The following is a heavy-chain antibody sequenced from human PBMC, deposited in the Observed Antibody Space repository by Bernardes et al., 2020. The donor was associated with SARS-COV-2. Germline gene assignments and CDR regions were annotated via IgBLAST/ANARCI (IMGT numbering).Heavy chain of an antibody. CDR1: GFTFDDYA. CDR3: AKDINGFRYYGMDV. CDR2: ISWNSVSI. Sequence: GGSLRLSCAASGFTFDDYAMHWVRQAPGKGLEWVSGISWNSVSIGYADSVKGRFTISRDNAKNSLYLQMNSLRAEDTALYYCAKDINGFRYYGMDVWGQGTTVTVSS. V-gene: IGHV3-9*01. J-gene: IGHJ6*02. D-gene: IGHD2-8*01.